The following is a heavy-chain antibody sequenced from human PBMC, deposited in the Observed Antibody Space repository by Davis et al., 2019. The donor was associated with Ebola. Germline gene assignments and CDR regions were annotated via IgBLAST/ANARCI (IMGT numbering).Heavy chain of an antibody. Sequence: GGSLRLSCVVSATTSTTNGMDWVRQAPGKGLEWVSGMTRAGDSTYYAGSVKGRFTIPRDNSKNTFYLQMNSLGAEDTAIYYCVNRAVDPWGQGTLVTVSS. J-gene: IGHJ5*02. D-gene: IGHD3-10*01. V-gene: IGHV3-23*01. CDR2: MTRAGDST. CDR3: VNRAVDP. CDR1: ATTSTTNG.